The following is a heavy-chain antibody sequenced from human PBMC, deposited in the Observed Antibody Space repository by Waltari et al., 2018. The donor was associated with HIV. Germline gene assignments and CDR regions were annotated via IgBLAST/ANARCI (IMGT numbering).Heavy chain of an antibody. J-gene: IGHJ6*02. CDR3: ARCETVVTPFINKYLGLDV. D-gene: IGHD2-15*01. V-gene: IGHV3-48*01. CDR2: ISATGTTI. CDR1: GFTFSDYS. Sequence: SLRLSCLASGFTFSDYSMNWVRQGPGKGLEWVAYISATGTTIFYANSVKGRFTVSRDNVENSLYLDMSSLRAEDTGDYYCARCETVVTPFINKYLGLDVWGPGTTVTVSS.